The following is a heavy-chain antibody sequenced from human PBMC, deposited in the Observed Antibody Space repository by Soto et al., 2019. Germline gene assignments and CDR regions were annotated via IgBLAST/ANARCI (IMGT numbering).Heavy chain of an antibody. J-gene: IGHJ4*02. Sequence: GGSLRLSCAASGFTLSSYAMHWVRQAPGKGLEWVAVISYDGSNKYYADSVKGRFTISRDNSKNTLYLQMNSLRAEDTAVYYCARADRLFRYYFDYWGQGTLVTVSS. D-gene: IGHD1-20*01. V-gene: IGHV3-30-3*01. CDR3: ARADRLFRYYFDY. CDR2: ISYDGSNK. CDR1: GFTLSSYA.